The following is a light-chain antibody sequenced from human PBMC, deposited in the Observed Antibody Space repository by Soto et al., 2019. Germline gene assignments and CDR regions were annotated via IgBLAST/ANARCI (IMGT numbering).Light chain of an antibody. Sequence: QSVLTQPPSASGTPGQRVTISCSGSSSNIGSKYVYWYQQLPGTAPKLLIYRNNQRPSGVPDRFSGSKSGTSASLAISGLRSEDEADYYCAAWDDSLSALVFGGGTKVTVL. CDR2: RNN. CDR1: SSNIGSKY. V-gene: IGLV1-47*01. J-gene: IGLJ2*01. CDR3: AAWDDSLSALV.